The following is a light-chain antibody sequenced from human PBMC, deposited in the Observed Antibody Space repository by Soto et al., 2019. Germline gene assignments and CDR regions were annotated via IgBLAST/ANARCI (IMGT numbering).Light chain of an antibody. CDR3: QQLNSYPYT. J-gene: IGKJ2*01. V-gene: IGKV1-9*01. Sequence: DIQLTQSPSFLSASVGDRVAITCRASQGIRSSLAWYQQKPGKAPNLLIYAASALQSGVPSRFSGSGSATEFTLTISSLQPEDFATYYCQQLNSYPYTFGQGTKLEIK. CDR2: AAS. CDR1: QGIRSS.